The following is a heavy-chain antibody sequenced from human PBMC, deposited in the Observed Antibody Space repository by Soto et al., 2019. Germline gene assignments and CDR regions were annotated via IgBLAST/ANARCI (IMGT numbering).Heavy chain of an antibody. CDR3: ARDRGIGGYFDY. V-gene: IGHV4-61*01. CDR2: IYYSGST. CDR1: GGSVSSGSYF. Sequence: SETLSLTCTVSGGSVSSGSYFWGWIRQPPGKGLEWIGYIYYSGSTNYNPSLKSRVTISVDTSKKQFSLKLSSVTAADTAVYYCARDRGIGGYFDYWGQGTLVTVSS. J-gene: IGHJ4*02. D-gene: IGHD2-15*01.